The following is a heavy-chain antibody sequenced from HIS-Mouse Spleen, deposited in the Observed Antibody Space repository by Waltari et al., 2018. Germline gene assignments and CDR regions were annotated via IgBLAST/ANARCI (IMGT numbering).Heavy chain of an antibody. CDR3: ARGYSNYVPYFDY. J-gene: IGHJ4*02. V-gene: IGHV3-13*01. D-gene: IGHD4-4*01. CDR2: MGTAGDT. Sequence: EVQLVESGGGLVQPGGSLRLSCAASGFTFSSYDMHWVRQATGKGLEWVSAMGTAGDTYYPGYVKVRFTISRENAKNSLYLQMNSLRAGDTAVYYCARGYSNYVPYFDYWGQGTLVTVSS. CDR1: GFTFSSYD.